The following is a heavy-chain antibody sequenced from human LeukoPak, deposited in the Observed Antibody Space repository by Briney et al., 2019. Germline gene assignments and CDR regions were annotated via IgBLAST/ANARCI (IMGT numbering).Heavy chain of an antibody. CDR2: IYTSGST. V-gene: IGHV4-4*07. CDR1: GGSISSYY. D-gene: IGHD3-22*01. Sequence: PSETLSLTCTVSGGSISSYYWSWIRQPPGKGLEWIGRIYTSGSTNYNPSLKSRVTMSVDTSKNQFSLKLSSVTAADTAVYYCARSDSSGYFSDAFDIWGQGAMVTVSS. CDR3: ARSDSSGYFSDAFDI. J-gene: IGHJ3*02.